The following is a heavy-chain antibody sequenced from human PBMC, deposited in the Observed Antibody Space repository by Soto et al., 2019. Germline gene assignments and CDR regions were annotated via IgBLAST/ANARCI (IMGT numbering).Heavy chain of an antibody. CDR2: INPNSGGT. CDR3: ARSRGYDVSSLPFDY. V-gene: IGHV1-2*02. D-gene: IGHD3-22*01. CDR1: GYTFTGYY. J-gene: IGHJ4*02. Sequence: ASVKVSCKASGYTFTGYYMHWVRQAPGQGLEWMGWINPNSGGTNYAQKFQGRVTMTRDTSISTAYMELSRLRSDDTAVYYCARSRGYDVSSLPFDYWGQGTLVTVSS.